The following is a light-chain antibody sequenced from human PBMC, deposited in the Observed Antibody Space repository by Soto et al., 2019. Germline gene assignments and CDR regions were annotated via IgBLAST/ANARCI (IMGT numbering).Light chain of an antibody. Sequence: AIQMTTSPTSLSASVGDRVIITCRESQAISKDLGGYQQKPGKAPKFLRYSATSTQRGVPSTFSGSGFGTDFTLTISSLQPEDFATYSGLRARDYPRSVGQGTKVVF. CDR3: LRARDYPRS. V-gene: IGKV1-6*01. CDR1: QAISKD. J-gene: IGKJ1*01. CDR2: SAT.